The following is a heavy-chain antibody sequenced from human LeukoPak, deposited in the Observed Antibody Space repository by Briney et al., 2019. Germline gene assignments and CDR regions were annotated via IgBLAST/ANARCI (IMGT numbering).Heavy chain of an antibody. CDR1: GFTFDDYG. CDR2: INWNGGST. V-gene: IGHV3-20*04. D-gene: IGHD3-22*01. Sequence: GGSLRLSCAASGFTFDDYGMSWVRQAPGKGLEWVSGINWNGGSTGYADSVKGRFTISRDNAKNSVYLQVNSLRAEDTAMYYCARWYDYDSKGYSYYFDYWGQGTLVTVSS. J-gene: IGHJ4*02. CDR3: ARWYDYDSKGYSYYFDY.